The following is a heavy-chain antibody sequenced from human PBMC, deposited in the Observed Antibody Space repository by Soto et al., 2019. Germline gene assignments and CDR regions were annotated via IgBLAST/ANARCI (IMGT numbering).Heavy chain of an antibody. J-gene: IGHJ5*02. CDR1: GGSISSYY. D-gene: IGHD3-9*01. CDR2: IYYSGST. CDR3: AREHYDILTGYYSWFDP. V-gene: IGHV4-59*01. Sequence: PSETLSLTCTVSGGSISSYYWSWIRQPPGKGLEWIGYIYYSGSTNYNPSLKSRVTISVDTSKNQFSLKLSSVTAADTAVYYCAREHYDILTGYYSWFDPWGQGTLVTVSS.